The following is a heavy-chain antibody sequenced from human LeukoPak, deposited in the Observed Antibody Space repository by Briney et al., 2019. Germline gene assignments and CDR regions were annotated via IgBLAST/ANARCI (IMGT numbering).Heavy chain of an antibody. CDR3: VRDNYSYRLDV. Sequence: GGSLRLSCAASGFTFSNYGMSWVRQAPGKGLEWVSAISGSGGSTYYADSVKGRFTISRDNSKNTLYLHMNSLRAEDTAIYFCVRDNYSYRLDVWGQGTLVTVSS. CDR1: GFTFSNYG. V-gene: IGHV3-23*01. D-gene: IGHD2-21*01. CDR2: ISGSGGST. J-gene: IGHJ4*02.